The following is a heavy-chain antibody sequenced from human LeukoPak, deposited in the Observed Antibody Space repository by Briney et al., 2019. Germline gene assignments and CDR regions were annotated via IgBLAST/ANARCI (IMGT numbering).Heavy chain of an antibody. D-gene: IGHD6-25*01. CDR3: AKEYPRIAAAGTQKKLLDY. V-gene: IGHV1-2*07. CDR1: GHTFTGYY. J-gene: IGHJ4*02. CDR2: INPNSGGT. Sequence: ASVKVSCKPSGHTFTGYYIHWVRQAPGQGLEWMGWINPNSGGTNVAPKFQDRVTMTRDTSINTVYMDLTRLRSDDTAVYFCAKEYPRIAAAGTQKKLLDYWGQGTVVTVSP.